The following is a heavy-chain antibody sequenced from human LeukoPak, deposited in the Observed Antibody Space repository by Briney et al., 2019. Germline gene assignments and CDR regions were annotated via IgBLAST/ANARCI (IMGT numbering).Heavy chain of an antibody. J-gene: IGHJ6*03. CDR3: ARMMVRGVIGQYYYYYMDV. Sequence: PGGSLRLSCAASGFTFSSYWVSWVRQAPGKGLEWVANIKQDGSEKYYVDSVKGRFTISRDNAKNSLYLQMNSLRAEDTAVYYCARMMVRGVIGQYYYYYMDVWGKGTTVTVSS. CDR1: GFTFSSYW. D-gene: IGHD3-10*01. CDR2: IKQDGSEK. V-gene: IGHV3-7*01.